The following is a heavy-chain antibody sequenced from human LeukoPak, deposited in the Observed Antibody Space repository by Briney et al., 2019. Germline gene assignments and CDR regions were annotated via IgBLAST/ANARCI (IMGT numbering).Heavy chain of an antibody. CDR3: ASQLNSVVAAFEYFQH. V-gene: IGHV1-69*13. J-gene: IGHJ1*01. D-gene: IGHD2-15*01. CDR1: GGTFSSYA. CDR2: IIPIFGTA. Sequence: AVKVSCKASGGTFSSYAISWVRQAPGQGLEWMGGIIPIFGTANYAQKFQGRVTITADESTSTAYMELSSLRSEDTAVYYCASQLNSVVAAFEYFQHWGQGTLVTVSS.